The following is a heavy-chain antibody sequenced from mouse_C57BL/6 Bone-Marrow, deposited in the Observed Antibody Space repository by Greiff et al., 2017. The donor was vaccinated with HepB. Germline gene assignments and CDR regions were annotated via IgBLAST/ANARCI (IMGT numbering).Heavy chain of an antibody. CDR1: GYSITSDY. D-gene: IGHD1-1*01. Sequence: VQLKESGPGLAKPSQTLSLTCSVTGYSITSDYWNWIRKFPGNKLEYMGYISYSGSTYYNPSLKSRISITRDTSTNQYYLQLNSVTTEDTATYYCARSLSAVVAGYYFDNWGQGTTLTVSS. CDR2: ISYSGST. CDR3: ARSLSAVVAGYYFDN. J-gene: IGHJ2*01. V-gene: IGHV3-8*01.